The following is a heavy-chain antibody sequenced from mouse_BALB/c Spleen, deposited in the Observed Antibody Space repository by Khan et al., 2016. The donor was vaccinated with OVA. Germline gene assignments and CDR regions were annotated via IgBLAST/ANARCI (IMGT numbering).Heavy chain of an antibody. CDR1: GYTFTSYT. CDR3: VRDGAYHRNDGWFAY. J-gene: IGHJ3*01. Sequence: VQLQQSGAELARPGASVKMSCKASGYTFTSYTIHWIKKRPGQGLEWIGYINPSNGYTNYNQKFKDKATLTTDKSYTTAYLQLSSLKSDDSAVYNGVRDGAYHRNDGWFAYWGQGTLVTVSA. D-gene: IGHD2-14*01. CDR2: INPSNGYT. V-gene: IGHV1-4*01.